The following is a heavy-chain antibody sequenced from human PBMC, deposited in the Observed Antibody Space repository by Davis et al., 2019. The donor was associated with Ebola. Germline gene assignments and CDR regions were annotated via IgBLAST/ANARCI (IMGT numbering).Heavy chain of an antibody. Sequence: HTGGSLRLSCAASGFTFSSYWMHWVRQAPGKGLVWVSRINSDGSSTSYADSVKGRFTISRDNSKNTLYLQMNSLRAEDTAVYYCARDAPYSSGYDYWGQGTLVTVSS. CDR1: GFTFSSYW. CDR2: INSDGSST. D-gene: IGHD6-19*01. J-gene: IGHJ4*02. V-gene: IGHV3-74*01. CDR3: ARDAPYSSGYDY.